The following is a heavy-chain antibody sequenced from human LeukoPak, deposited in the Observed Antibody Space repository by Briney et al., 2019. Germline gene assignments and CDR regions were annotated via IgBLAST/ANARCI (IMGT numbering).Heavy chain of an antibody. CDR3: ARDVGYCSGGSCYRFDP. D-gene: IGHD2-15*01. V-gene: IGHV1-2*02. J-gene: IGHJ5*02. CDR2: INPNSGGT. Sequence: GASVKVSCKASGYTFTGYYMHWVRQAPGQGLEWMGWINPNSGGTNYAQKFQGRVTMTRDTSISTAYMVLSRLRSDDTAVYYCARDVGYCSGGSCYRFDPWGQGTLVTVSS. CDR1: GYTFTGYY.